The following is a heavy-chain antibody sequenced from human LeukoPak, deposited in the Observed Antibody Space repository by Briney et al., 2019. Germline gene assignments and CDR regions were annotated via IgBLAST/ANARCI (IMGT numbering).Heavy chain of an antibody. Sequence: SVKVSYKASGGTFSSYAISWVRQAPGQGLEWMGRIIPIFGTVNYAQKFQGRVTITTDESTSTAYMELSSLRSEDTAVYNCAREAKSYSYGYNLIYWYFDLWGRGTLVTVSS. D-gene: IGHD5-18*01. CDR3: AREAKSYSYGYNLIYWYFDL. CDR1: GGTFSSYA. J-gene: IGHJ2*01. CDR2: IIPIFGTV. V-gene: IGHV1-69*05.